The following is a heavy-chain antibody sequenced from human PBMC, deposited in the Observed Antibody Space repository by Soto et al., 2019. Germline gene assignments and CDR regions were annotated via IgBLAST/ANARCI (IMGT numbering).Heavy chain of an antibody. CDR1: GFSLSTSGVG. CDR2: IYWDDDN. D-gene: IGHD3-10*01. CDR3: APRLGFGEFGPFDY. J-gene: IGHJ4*02. Sequence: QITLKESGPTLVKPTQTLTLTCTFSGFSLSTSGVGVGWIRQPPGKALEWLALIYWDDDNRYSPSLKNRLTITKDTSKNQVVLTMTNMDPVDTATYYCAPRLGFGEFGPFDYWGQGTLVTVSS. V-gene: IGHV2-5*02.